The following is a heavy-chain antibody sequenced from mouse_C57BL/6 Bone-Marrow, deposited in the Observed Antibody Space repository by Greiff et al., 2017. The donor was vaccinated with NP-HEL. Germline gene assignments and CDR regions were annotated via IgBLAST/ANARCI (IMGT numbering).Heavy chain of an antibody. D-gene: IGHD2-4*01. V-gene: IGHV1-74*01. CDR2: IHPSDSDT. CDR1: GYTFTSYW. Sequence: VQLQQPGAELVKPGASVKVSCKASGYTFTSYWMHWVKQRPGQGLEWIGRIHPSDSDTNYNQKFKGKATLTVDKSSSTAYMQLSSLTSDDSAVSYGAIRDDYGEFAYWGQGTLVTVSA. CDR3: AIRDDYGEFAY. J-gene: IGHJ3*01.